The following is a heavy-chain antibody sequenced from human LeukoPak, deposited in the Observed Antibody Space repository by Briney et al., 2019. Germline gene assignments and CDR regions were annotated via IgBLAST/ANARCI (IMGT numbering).Heavy chain of an antibody. V-gene: IGHV3-30*18. J-gene: IGHJ6*04. Sequence: GGSLRLPCAASGFTFSSYGMHWVRQAPGKGLEWVAVISYDGSNKYYADSVKGRFTISRDNSKNTLYLQMNSLRAEDTAVYYCAKDGMDVWGKGTTVTAFS. CDR1: GFTFSSYG. CDR2: ISYDGSNK. CDR3: AKDGMDV.